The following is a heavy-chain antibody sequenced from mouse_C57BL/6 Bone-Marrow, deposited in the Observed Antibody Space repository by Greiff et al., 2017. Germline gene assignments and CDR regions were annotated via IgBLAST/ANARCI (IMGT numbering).Heavy chain of an antibody. CDR3: ASGYGSSYVWFAY. CDR1: GFTFSSYG. V-gene: IGHV5-6*01. D-gene: IGHD1-1*01. Sequence: EVQLVESGGDLVKPGGSLKLSCAASGFTFSSYGMSWVRQTPDKRLEWVATISSGGSYTYYPDSVKGRVTLTRDNAKNSLYLQMGSLKSEDTAMYYCASGYGSSYVWFAYWGQGTLVTVSA. J-gene: IGHJ3*01. CDR2: ISSGGSYT.